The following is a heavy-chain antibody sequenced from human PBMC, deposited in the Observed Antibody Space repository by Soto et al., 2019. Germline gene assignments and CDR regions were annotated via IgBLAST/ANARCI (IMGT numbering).Heavy chain of an antibody. Sequence: QVQLQESGPGLVKPSETLSLTCTVSGGSMSSYHWSWIRQSPGKGLEWIGYIYYTGSTDYNPSLMSRVTRSIDTSNNQFSLRLRAVTAADTAIYYCARDGGYSRGLTYWYLDLWGRGTLVTVSS. D-gene: IGHD6-19*01. CDR1: GGSMSSYH. CDR3: ARDGGYSRGLTYWYLDL. V-gene: IGHV4-59*01. J-gene: IGHJ2*01. CDR2: IYYTGST.